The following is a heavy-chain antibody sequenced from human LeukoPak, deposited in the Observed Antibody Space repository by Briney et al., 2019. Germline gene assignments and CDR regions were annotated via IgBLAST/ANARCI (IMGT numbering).Heavy chain of an antibody. D-gene: IGHD1-1*01. Sequence: SGTLSLTCAVSGGSISSDNWWGWVRQPPGKGLEWIGEIYHSGSPNYNPSLKSRVTISVDKSRNHFSLNLSSVTAADTAVYYCARVNINNWHSCDYWGQGTLVAVSS. CDR1: GGSISSDNW. J-gene: IGHJ4*02. CDR3: ARVNINNWHSCDY. V-gene: IGHV4-4*02. CDR2: IYHSGSP.